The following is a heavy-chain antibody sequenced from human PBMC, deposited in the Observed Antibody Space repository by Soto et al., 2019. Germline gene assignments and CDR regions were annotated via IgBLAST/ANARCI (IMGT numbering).Heavy chain of an antibody. D-gene: IGHD6-19*01. CDR2: IYYSGST. CDR3: ARADSSGWYTTYNWFDP. V-gene: IGHV4-59*01. CDR1: GGSISSYY. J-gene: IGHJ5*02. Sequence: SETLCLTCTLSGGSISSYYWSWIRQPPGKGLEWIGYIYYSGSTNYNPSLKSRVTISVDTSKNQFSLKLSSVTAADTAVYYCARADSSGWYTTYNWFDPWGQGTLVTVSS.